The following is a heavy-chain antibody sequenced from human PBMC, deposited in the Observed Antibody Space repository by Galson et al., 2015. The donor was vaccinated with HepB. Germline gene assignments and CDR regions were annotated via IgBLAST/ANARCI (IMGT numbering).Heavy chain of an antibody. CDR3: AKVSVAHTDKNYFDP. J-gene: IGHJ5*02. CDR2: IIPLLGTT. D-gene: IGHD1-7*01. Sequence: SGAEVKKPGESLKTSCKASGNTFSRDAIAWVRQAPGLGLEWMGGIIPLLGTTNYAQKFQDRVTITADESTNTAYMELSSLRSEDTAVYYCAKVSVAHTDKNYFDPWGQGTLVIVSS. V-gene: IGHV1-69*01. CDR1: GNTFSRDA.